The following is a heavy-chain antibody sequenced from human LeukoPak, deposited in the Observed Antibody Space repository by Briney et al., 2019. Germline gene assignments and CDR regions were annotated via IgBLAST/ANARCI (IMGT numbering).Heavy chain of an antibody. V-gene: IGHV1-2*02. J-gene: IGHJ5*02. CDR3: ARQIWELDRFDP. Sequence: ASVKVSCKASGYTFTGYYMHWVRQAPGQGLEWMGWINPNSGGTNYAQKFQGRVTMTRDTSISTAYMELSRLRSDDTAVYYCARQIWELDRFDPWGQGTLVTVSS. D-gene: IGHD1-1*01. CDR2: INPNSGGT. CDR1: GYTFTGYY.